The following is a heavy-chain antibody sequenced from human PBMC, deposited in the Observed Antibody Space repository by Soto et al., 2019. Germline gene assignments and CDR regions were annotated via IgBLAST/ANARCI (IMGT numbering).Heavy chain of an antibody. V-gene: IGHV3-30-3*01. Sequence: GGSLRLSCAASGFTFSSYAMHWVRQAPGKGLEWVAVISYDGSNKYYADSVKGRFTISRDSSKNTLYLQMNSLRAEDTAVYYCARSTPNYEYGMDVWGQGTTVTVSS. CDR2: ISYDGSNK. CDR3: ARSTPNYEYGMDV. D-gene: IGHD3-3*01. CDR1: GFTFSSYA. J-gene: IGHJ6*02.